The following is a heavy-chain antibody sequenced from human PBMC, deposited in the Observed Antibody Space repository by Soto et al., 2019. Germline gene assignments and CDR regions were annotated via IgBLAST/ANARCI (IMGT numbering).Heavy chain of an antibody. J-gene: IGHJ4*02. CDR3: ARTGDGHHDFLDY. CDR1: GFTFSSYW. CDR2: INQDGNED. V-gene: IGHV3-7*01. Sequence: GSLRLSWAASGFTFSSYWMNWVRQAPGKGLEWVANINQDGNEDNLLDSVKGRFTISRDNAKNSLFLQMNSLRVDDTAVYYCARTGDGHHDFLDYWGQGALVTVSS. D-gene: IGHD1-1*01.